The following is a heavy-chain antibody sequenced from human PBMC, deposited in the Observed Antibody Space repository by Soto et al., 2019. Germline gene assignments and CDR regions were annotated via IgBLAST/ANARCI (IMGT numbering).Heavy chain of an antibody. CDR1: GYAFPSYG. CDR3: ARVPTGGYCGY. CDR2: VSAYHCNT. V-gene: IGHV1-18*01. D-gene: IGHD2-21*01. J-gene: IGHJ4*02. Sequence: GAVQVSCKASGYAFPSYGLSWVRQAPGQGLAWMGLVSAYHCNTNYAQKRQGRVTMTTDTTTSTAYMELRSLRSDDTAVYYCARVPTGGYCGYWGQGTLVTVSS.